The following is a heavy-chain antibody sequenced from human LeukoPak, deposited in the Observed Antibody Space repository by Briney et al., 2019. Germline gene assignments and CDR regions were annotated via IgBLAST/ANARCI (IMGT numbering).Heavy chain of an antibody. V-gene: IGHV3-23*01. CDR1: GFTFSSYA. D-gene: IGHD3-10*01. Sequence: GGSLRLSCAASGFTFSSYAMSWVRQAPGKGLEWVSAFSGSGGTTYYADSVKGRFTVSRDNSKNTLYLQMNSLRAEDTAVYYCAKEGILLWFGELSSYWYFDLWGRGTLVTVSS. CDR3: AKEGILLWFGELSSYWYFDL. J-gene: IGHJ2*01. CDR2: FSGSGGTT.